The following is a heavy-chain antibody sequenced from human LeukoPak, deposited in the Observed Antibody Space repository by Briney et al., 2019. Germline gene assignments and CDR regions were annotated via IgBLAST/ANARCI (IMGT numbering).Heavy chain of an antibody. V-gene: IGHV1-3*01. J-gene: IGHJ4*02. Sequence: ASVKVSCTASGYTFTSYAMHWVRQAPGQRLEWMGWINAGNGNTKYSQKFQGRVTITRDTSASTAYMELSSLRSEDTAVYYCAGGTTGTTGNYWGQGTLVTVSS. CDR1: GYTFTSYA. CDR2: INAGNGNT. D-gene: IGHD1-1*01. CDR3: AGGTTGTTGNY.